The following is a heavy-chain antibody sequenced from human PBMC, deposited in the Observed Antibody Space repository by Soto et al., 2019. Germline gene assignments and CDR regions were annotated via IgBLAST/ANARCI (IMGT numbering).Heavy chain of an antibody. J-gene: IGHJ4*02. CDR1: GFTFSTYA. CDR2: ISYDGSNK. Sequence: QVQLVESGGGVVQPGRSLRLSCAASGFTFSTYAMHWVRQAPGKGLEWVAVISYDGSNKYYADSVKGRFTISRDNSKNTLYLQMNSLRAEDTAVYYCARDKSPYSSDWHNRHFDYWGQGTLVTVSS. CDR3: ARDKSPYSSDWHNRHFDY. V-gene: IGHV3-30-3*01. D-gene: IGHD6-19*01.